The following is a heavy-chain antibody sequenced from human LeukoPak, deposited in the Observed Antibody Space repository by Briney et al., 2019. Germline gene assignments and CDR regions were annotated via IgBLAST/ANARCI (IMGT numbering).Heavy chain of an antibody. Sequence: ASVKVSCKASGYTFTSYGISWVRQAPGQGLEWMGWISAYNGNTNYAQKLQGRVTMTTDTSTSTAYMELRSLRSDDTAVYYCAREVGDFWSGYYTDYWGQGTLVTVSS. CDR2: ISAYNGNT. D-gene: IGHD3-3*01. CDR3: AREVGDFWSGYYTDY. CDR1: GYTFTSYG. J-gene: IGHJ4*02. V-gene: IGHV1-18*01.